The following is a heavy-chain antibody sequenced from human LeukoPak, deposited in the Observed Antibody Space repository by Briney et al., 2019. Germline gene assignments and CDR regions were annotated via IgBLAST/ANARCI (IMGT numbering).Heavy chain of an antibody. CDR3: ATTTSGWTGNYDY. CDR1: GYTLTELS. V-gene: IGHV1-24*01. D-gene: IGHD6-19*01. Sequence: ASVKVPCKVSGYTLTELSMHWVRQAPGKGLEWMGGFDPEDGETTYAQKFQGRVTMTEDTSTDTAYMELSSLRSEDTAVYYCATTTSGWTGNYDYWGQGTPVTVSS. CDR2: FDPEDGET. J-gene: IGHJ4*02.